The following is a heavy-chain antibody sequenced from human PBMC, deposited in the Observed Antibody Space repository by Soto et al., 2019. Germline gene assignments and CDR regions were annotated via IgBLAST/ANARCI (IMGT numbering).Heavy chain of an antibody. V-gene: IGHV3-7*04. CDR1: GVTIDRSW. CDR3: ATEGEVLAYFDY. CDR2: IKFDGSEK. D-gene: IGHD3-16*01. Sequence: EVQLVESGGGLVQPGGSLRLSCAASGVTIDRSWMSWVRQAPGKGLEWVANIKFDGSEKYYVVSVKGRFTISRDNAKNSLYLQMNDLRAEDTAVYFCATEGEVLAYFDYWGQGTLVSVSS. J-gene: IGHJ4*02.